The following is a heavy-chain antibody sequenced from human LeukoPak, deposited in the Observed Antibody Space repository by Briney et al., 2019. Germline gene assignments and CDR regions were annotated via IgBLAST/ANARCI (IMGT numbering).Heavy chain of an antibody. J-gene: IGHJ4*02. CDR2: VRKKADNYAT. Sequence: GGSLTLSCAAFGFTFSDSAMHWLRPAAGKGVAWVGRVRKKADNYATAYGASVKGRFTISRDDSKNTAYLQMNSLKTEDTAVYYCVPTYFSDSSTFYPDYWGQGTLVTVSP. D-gene: IGHD3-22*01. CDR1: GFTFSDSA. CDR3: VPTYFSDSSTFYPDY. V-gene: IGHV3-73*01.